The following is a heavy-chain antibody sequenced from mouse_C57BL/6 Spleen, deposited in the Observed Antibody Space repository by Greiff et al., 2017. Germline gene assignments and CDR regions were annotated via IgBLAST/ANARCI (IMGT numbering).Heavy chain of an antibody. J-gene: IGHJ4*01. CDR1: GYSITSGYY. CDR3: AREGVVAPYAMDY. D-gene: IGHD1-1*01. CDR2: ISYDGSN. Sequence: EVQLQESGPGLVKPSQSLSLTCSVTGYSITSGYYWNWIRQFPGNKLEWMGYISYDGSNNYNPSLKNRISITRDTSKNQFFLKLNSVTTEDTATYYCAREGVVAPYAMDYWGQGTSVTVSS. V-gene: IGHV3-6*01.